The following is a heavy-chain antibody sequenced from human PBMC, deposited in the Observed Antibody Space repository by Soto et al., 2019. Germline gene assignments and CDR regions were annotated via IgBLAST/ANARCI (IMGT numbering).Heavy chain of an antibody. CDR1: GFTFSSYG. CDR3: STSVHDYGDYYYFDY. CDR2: IWYDGSNK. D-gene: IGHD4-17*01. Sequence: GGSLRLSCAASGFTFSSYGMHWVRQAPGKGLEWVAVIWYDGSNKYYADSVKGRFTISRDNSKNPLYQQMNSLRADDKAVYYCSTSVHDYGDYYYFDYWGQGTLVTVSS. V-gene: IGHV3-33*01. J-gene: IGHJ4*02.